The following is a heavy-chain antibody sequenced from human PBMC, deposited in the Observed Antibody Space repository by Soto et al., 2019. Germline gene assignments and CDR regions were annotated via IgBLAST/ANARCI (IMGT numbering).Heavy chain of an antibody. CDR2: IVPIVDTS. D-gene: IGHD5-12*01. CDR3: VRVVAIPGYPDN. J-gene: IGHJ4*02. V-gene: IGHV1-69*12. Sequence: QVQLVQSGAEVRQPASSVKVSCKTSGGTFSSYAISWVRQAPGQGLEWMGGIVPIVDTSTYAQKFQGRVTITADESTSTVYMELSXLRSDDTAVYYCVRVVAIPGYPDNWXQG. CDR1: GGTFSSYA.